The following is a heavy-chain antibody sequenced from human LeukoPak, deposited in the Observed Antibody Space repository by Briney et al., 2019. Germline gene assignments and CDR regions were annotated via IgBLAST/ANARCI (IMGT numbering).Heavy chain of an antibody. CDR1: GGPISSGGYS. CDR2: IYHSGST. V-gene: IGHV4-30-2*01. CDR3: ARGRSNSIVVPAATTLYYFDY. J-gene: IGHJ4*02. Sequence: PSETLSLTCAVSGGPISSGGYSWSWIRQPPGKGLEWIGYIYHSGSTNYNPSLKSRVTISVDTSKNQFSLKLSSVTAADTAVYYCARGRSNSIVVPAATTLYYFDYWGQGTLVTVSS. D-gene: IGHD2-2*01.